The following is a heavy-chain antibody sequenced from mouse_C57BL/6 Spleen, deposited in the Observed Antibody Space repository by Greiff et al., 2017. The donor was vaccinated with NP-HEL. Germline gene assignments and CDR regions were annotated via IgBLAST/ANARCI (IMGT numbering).Heavy chain of an antibody. CDR2: INPSTGGT. CDR3: ARNYGPLDD. V-gene: IGHV1-42*01. CDR1: GYSFTGYY. D-gene: IGHD1-1*01. J-gene: IGHJ2*01. Sequence: VQLQQSGPELVKPGASVKISCTASGYSFTGYYMNWVKQSPEKSLEWIGEINPSTGGTTYNQKFKAKATLTVDKSSSTAYMQLKGLTSEDSAVYYCARNYGPLDDWGQGTTLTVAS.